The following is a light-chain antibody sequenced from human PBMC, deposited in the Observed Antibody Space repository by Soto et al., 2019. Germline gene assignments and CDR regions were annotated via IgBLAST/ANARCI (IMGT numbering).Light chain of an antibody. Sequence: QSALTQPASVSGSPGQSITISCTGTSSDVGSYHLVSWYQHHPGKAPKLIIYEGSKRPSGISNRSCGSKAGNTASLTISGLQAEDEADFHGCSYADNHILLFGGGTQVTVL. J-gene: IGLJ3*02. CDR1: SSDVGSYHL. CDR3: CSYADNHILL. V-gene: IGLV2-23*01. CDR2: EGS.